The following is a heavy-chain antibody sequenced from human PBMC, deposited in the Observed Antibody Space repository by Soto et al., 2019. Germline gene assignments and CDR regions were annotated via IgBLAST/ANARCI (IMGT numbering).Heavy chain of an antibody. V-gene: IGHV3-30-3*01. J-gene: IGHJ6*02. CDR2: ISYDGSNK. CDR3: ARDHRRSYYYYGMDV. Sequence: QVQLVESGGGVVQPGRSLRLSCAASGFTFSSYAMHWVRQAPGKGLEWVAVISYDGSNKYYADSVKGRFTISRDNSKNTLYLQMNSLRAEDTAVYYCARDHRRSYYYYGMDVWGQGTTVTVSS. CDR1: GFTFSSYA.